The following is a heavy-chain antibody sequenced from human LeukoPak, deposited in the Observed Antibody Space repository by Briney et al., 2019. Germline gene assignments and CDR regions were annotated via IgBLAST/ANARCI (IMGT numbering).Heavy chain of an antibody. CDR1: GGSISSGGYS. Sequence: PSQTLSLTCAVSGGSISSGGYSGSWIRQPPGKGVEWIGYIYHSGSTYYNPSLKSRVTISVDRSKNQFSLKLSSVTAADTAVYYCARTRMVMATMLPDAFDIWGQGTMVTVSS. J-gene: IGHJ3*02. CDR2: IYHSGST. CDR3: ARTRMVMATMLPDAFDI. V-gene: IGHV4-30-2*01. D-gene: IGHD5-24*01.